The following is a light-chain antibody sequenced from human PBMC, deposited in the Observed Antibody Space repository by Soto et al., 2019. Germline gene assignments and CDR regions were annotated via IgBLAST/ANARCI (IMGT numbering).Light chain of an antibody. CDR3: QSYDSSLSGLV. CDR1: SSNIGAGYD. CDR2: GNS. J-gene: IGLJ1*01. V-gene: IGLV1-40*01. Sequence: QSVLTQPPSVSGAPGQRVTISCTGSSSNIGAGYDVPWYQQLPGTAPKLLIYGNSNRPSWVPDRFSGSKSGTSASLAITGLQAEDEADYYCQSYDSSLSGLVFGTGTKVTVL.